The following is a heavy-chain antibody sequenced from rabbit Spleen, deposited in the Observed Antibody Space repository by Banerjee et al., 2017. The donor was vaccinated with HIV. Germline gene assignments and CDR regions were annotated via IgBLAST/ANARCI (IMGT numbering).Heavy chain of an antibody. CDR3: VRDLVGVIGWNFYL. V-gene: IGHV1S40*01. CDR2: IYAGSTGTT. CDR1: GFSFSSVHW. J-gene: IGHJ4*01. D-gene: IGHD1-1*01. Sequence: QSLEESGGDLVKPGASLTLTCTASGFSFSSVHWIYWVRQAPGKGLEWIGTIYAGSTGTTDYATWAKGRFTISRTSSTTVTLRMTSLTAADRATYFCVRDLVGVIGWNFYLWGQGTLVTVS.